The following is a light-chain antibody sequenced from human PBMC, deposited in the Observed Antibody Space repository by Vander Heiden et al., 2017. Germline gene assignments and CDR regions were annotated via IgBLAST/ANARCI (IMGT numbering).Light chain of an antibody. Sequence: TVGPPDPSFSVSPGGTVTPTCSWFSGSVPTSHYPHWYQQTPGQAPRTLIYSTNTRSCGVADRFSGSHVGNKAALTNTGGQVEDESDYYGVLDMGIGISVFGGGTKLTVL. J-gene: IGLJ2*01. CDR1: SGSVPTSHY. CDR2: STN. V-gene: IGLV8-61*01. CDR3: VLDMGIGISV.